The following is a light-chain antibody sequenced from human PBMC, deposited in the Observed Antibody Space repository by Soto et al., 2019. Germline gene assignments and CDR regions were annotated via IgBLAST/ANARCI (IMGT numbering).Light chain of an antibody. CDR1: SSDVGSYNL. V-gene: IGLV2-23*01. CDR3: CSYAGSSTLI. CDR2: EGS. Sequence: QSALTQPASVSGSPGQSITISCTGTSSDVGSYNLVSWYQHHPGKAPKLMIYEGSKRPSGVSNRFSGSKSGNTASLTISGLQAEDEADYYCCSYAGSSTLILGGGTKVTVL. J-gene: IGLJ2*01.